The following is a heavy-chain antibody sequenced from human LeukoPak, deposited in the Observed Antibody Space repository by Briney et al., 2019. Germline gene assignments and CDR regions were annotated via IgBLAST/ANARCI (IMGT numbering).Heavy chain of an antibody. J-gene: IGHJ4*02. CDR3: AKGFEQWLTYFDF. V-gene: IGHV3-23*01. CDR2: TSGSGGTT. Sequence: PGGSLRLSCAASGLTVSSYMSWVRQAPGKGLEWVSATSGSGGTTYYADSVKGRFTISRDNSKNTLYLQMNSLRADDTAVYYCAKGFEQWLTYFDFWGQGTLVTVSS. CDR1: GLTVSSY. D-gene: IGHD6-19*01.